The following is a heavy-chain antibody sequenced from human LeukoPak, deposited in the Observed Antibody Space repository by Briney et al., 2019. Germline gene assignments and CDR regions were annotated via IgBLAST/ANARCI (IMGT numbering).Heavy chain of an antibody. CDR2: IYYSGST. CDR3: ARISPYKYSYGVIDY. Sequence: SETLSLTCTVSGGSISGYYWSWIRQPPGKGLEWIGYIYYSGSTNYNPSLKSRVTISVDTSKNQFSLKLSSVPAADTAVYYCARISPYKYSYGVIDYWGQGTLVTVSS. D-gene: IGHD5-18*01. J-gene: IGHJ4*02. CDR1: GGSISGYY. V-gene: IGHV4-59*01.